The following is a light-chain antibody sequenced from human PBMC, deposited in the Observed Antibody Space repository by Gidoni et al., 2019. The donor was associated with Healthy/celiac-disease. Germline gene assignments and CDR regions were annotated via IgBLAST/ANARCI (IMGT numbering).Light chain of an antibody. CDR1: QSVSSSY. V-gene: IGKV3-20*01. J-gene: IGKJ1*01. CDR3: QQYGSSPWT. CDR2: GAS. Sequence: EIVLTQSPGTPSLSPGERATPSCRASQSVSSSYLAWYQQKPGQAPRLLIYGASSRATGIPDRFSGSGSGTDFTLTISRLGPEDFAVYYCQQYGSSPWTFGQGTKVEIK.